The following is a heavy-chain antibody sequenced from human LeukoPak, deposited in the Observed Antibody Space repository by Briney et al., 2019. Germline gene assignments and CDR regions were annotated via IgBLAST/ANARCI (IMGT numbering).Heavy chain of an antibody. J-gene: IGHJ6*03. Sequence: LPGGSLRLSCAASGFTFSSYSMNWVRQAPGKGLEWVSYISSSSSTIYYADSVKGRFTISRDNAKNSLYLQMDSLRVEDTAEYYCARDPYSGNYGAYYYYYMDVWGKGTTVTVSS. D-gene: IGHD1-26*01. V-gene: IGHV3-48*04. CDR2: ISSSSSTI. CDR3: ARDPYSGNYGAYYYYYMDV. CDR1: GFTFSSYS.